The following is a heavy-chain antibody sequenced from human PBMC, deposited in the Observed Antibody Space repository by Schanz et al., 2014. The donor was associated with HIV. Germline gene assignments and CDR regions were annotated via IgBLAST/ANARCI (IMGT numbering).Heavy chain of an antibody. Sequence: QVQLVQSGAEVKKPGASVKVSCKASGYTFTSYGISWVRQAPGQGLEWMGWISAYNGNTNYAQEFQGRVTMTRDTSIGTAYMELRSLRADDTAVYFCARGRSGYCSGGSCPYGRYYFDYWGQGTLVAVSS. CDR3: ARGRSGYCSGGSCPYGRYYFDY. J-gene: IGHJ4*02. V-gene: IGHV1-18*01. CDR2: ISAYNGNT. CDR1: GYTFTSYG. D-gene: IGHD2-15*01.